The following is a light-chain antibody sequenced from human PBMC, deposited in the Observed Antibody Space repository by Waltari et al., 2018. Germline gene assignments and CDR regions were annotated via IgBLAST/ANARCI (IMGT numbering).Light chain of an antibody. V-gene: IGLV2-11*01. J-gene: IGLJ3*02. CDR1: SSNVGGYNY. Sequence: QSALTQPRSVSRSPEQSVTVSCTRTSSNVGGYNYVSWFQKHPGKAPKIRSHDVSKRPLGVLDRFSGSKSGNTASLTISGLQADDETDYYCCSYAGRYTWVFGGGTKLTVL. CDR2: DVS. CDR3: CSYAGRYTWV.